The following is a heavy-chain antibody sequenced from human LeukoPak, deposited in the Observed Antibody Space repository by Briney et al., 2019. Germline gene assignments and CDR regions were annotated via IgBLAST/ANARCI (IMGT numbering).Heavy chain of an antibody. CDR2: INHSGST. CDR1: GGSFSGYY. CDR3: ARDTVTTSPYYYGMDV. V-gene: IGHV4-34*01. J-gene: IGHJ6*02. Sequence: SETLSLTCAVYGGSFSGYYWSWIRQPPGKGLEWIGEINHSGSTNYNPSLKSRVTISVDTSKNQFSLKLSSVTAADTAVYYCARDTVTTSPYYYGMDVWGQGTTVTVSS. D-gene: IGHD4-17*01.